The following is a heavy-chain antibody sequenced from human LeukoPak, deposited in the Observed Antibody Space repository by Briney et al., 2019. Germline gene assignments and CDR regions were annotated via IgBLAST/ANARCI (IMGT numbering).Heavy chain of an antibody. CDR1: GFTFSSYA. CDR3: AKSYYYDKLAYY. CDR2: ISYDGSNK. V-gene: IGHV3-30*18. D-gene: IGHD3-22*01. Sequence: GRSLRLSCAASGFTFSSYAMHWVRQAPGKGLEWVAVISYDGSNKYYADSVKGRFTISRDNSKNTLYLQMNSLRAEDTAVYYCAKSYYYDKLAYYWGQGTLVTVSS. J-gene: IGHJ4*02.